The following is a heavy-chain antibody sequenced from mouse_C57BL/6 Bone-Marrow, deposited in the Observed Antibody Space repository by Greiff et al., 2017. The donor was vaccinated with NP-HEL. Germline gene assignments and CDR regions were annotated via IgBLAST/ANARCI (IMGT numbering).Heavy chain of an antibody. CDR1: GFSFNTYA. V-gene: IGHV10-1*01. J-gene: IGHJ1*03. CDR3: VRHGVYDRAFDV. CDR2: IRSKSNNYAT. D-gene: IGHD2-3*01. Sequence: VQLKESGGGLVQPKGSLKLSCAASGFSFNTYAMNWVRQAPGKGLEWVARIRSKSNNYATYYADSVKDRFTISRDDSESMLYLQMNNLKTEDTAMYYCVRHGVYDRAFDVWGTGTTVTVSS.